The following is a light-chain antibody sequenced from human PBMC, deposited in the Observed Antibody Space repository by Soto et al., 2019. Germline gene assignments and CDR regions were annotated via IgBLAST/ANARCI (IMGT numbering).Light chain of an antibody. CDR2: ENY. J-gene: IGLJ2*01. CDR3: GAWDGSLTGGV. Sequence: QAVLTQPPSVSAAPGQKVTISCSGSSSNIGSDSVSWYQQLPGTAPKLLIYENYERPSGIPDRFSGSKSGTSATLGITGLQNGDEADYYCGAWDGSLTGGVFGGGTKLTVL. V-gene: IGLV1-51*02. CDR1: SSNIGSDS.